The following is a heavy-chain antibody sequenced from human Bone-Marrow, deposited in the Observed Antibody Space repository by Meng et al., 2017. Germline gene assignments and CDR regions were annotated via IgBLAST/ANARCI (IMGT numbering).Heavy chain of an antibody. J-gene: IGHJ5*02. CDR3: ARDRSTTPYYDREGGILS. Sequence: GGSLRLSCAASGFTFSSYGMHWVRQAPGKGLEWVAVIWYDGSNKYYADSVKGRFTISRDNSKNTLYLQMNSLRAEDTAVYYCARDRSTTPYYDREGGILSWGQGTLVTVSS. D-gene: IGHD3-22*01. CDR1: GFTFSSYG. CDR2: IWYDGSNK. V-gene: IGHV3-33*01.